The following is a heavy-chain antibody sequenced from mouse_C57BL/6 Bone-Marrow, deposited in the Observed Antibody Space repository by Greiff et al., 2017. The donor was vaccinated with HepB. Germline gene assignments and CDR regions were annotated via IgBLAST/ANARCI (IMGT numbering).Heavy chain of an antibody. CDR3: ARLTYYSNYDYAMDY. CDR2: ISSGGSYT. V-gene: IGHV5-6*01. Sequence: EVQLQQSGGDLVKPGGSLKLSCAASGFTFSSYGMSWVRQTPDKRLEWVATISSGGSYTYYPDSVKGRFTISRDNAKNTLYLQMSSLKSEDTAMYYCARLTYYSNYDYAMDYWGQGTSVTVSS. D-gene: IGHD2-5*01. CDR1: GFTFSSYG. J-gene: IGHJ4*01.